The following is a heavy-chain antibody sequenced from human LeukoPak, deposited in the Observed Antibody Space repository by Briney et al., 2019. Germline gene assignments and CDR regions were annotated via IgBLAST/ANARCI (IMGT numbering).Heavy chain of an antibody. J-gene: IGHJ4*02. CDR3: AREGRAWLVYVY. CDR2: VNPSGGST. Sequence: EASVKVSCKASGYTFTSHYIHWVRQAPGQGLERMGTVNPSGGSTRYAQKFQGRVTMTRDKSTSTVYMELSSLRSEDTAVYYCAREGRAWLVYVYWGQGTLVTVSS. V-gene: IGHV1-46*01. D-gene: IGHD6-19*01. CDR1: GYTFTSHY.